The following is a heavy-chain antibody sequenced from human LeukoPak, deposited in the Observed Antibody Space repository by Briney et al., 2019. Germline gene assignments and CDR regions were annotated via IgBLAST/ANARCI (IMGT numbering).Heavy chain of an antibody. V-gene: IGHV3-33*01. J-gene: IGHJ5*02. CDR3: ARGRIAAAGTSWFDP. CDR1: GFTFSSYG. Sequence: GGSLRLSCAASGFTFSSYGMHWVRQAPGKGLEWVPVIWYDGSNKYYADSVKGRFTISRDNSKNTLYLQMNSLRAEDTAVYYCARGRIAAAGTSWFDPWGQGTLVTVSS. CDR2: IWYDGSNK. D-gene: IGHD6-13*01.